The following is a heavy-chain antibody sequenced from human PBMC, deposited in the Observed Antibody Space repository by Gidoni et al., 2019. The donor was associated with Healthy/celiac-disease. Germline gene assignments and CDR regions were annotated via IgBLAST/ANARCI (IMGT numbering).Heavy chain of an antibody. CDR1: GFTFSSYA. Sequence: EVQLLESGGGLVQPGGSLRLSCAASGFTFSSYALSWVRQAPGKGLEWVSAISGSGGRTYYADTVKGRFTISRDNSKNTLYLQMNSLRAEDTAVYYCAKSPYCSGGSCYPDAFDIWGQGTMVTVSS. D-gene: IGHD2-15*01. CDR2: ISGSGGRT. V-gene: IGHV3-23*01. J-gene: IGHJ3*02. CDR3: AKSPYCSGGSCYPDAFDI.